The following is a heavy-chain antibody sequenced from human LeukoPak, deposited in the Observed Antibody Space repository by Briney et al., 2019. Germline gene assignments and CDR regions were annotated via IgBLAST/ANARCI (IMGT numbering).Heavy chain of an antibody. CDR1: GGSINSYY. CDR2: IHYTGST. J-gene: IGHJ4*02. Sequence: SETLSLTCTVSGGSINSYYWSWIRQPPGKGLECIGYIHYTGSTNYNPSLKSRVTISVDTSKNQFSLKLSSVTAADTAVYYCARGYCTNAVCSLGPTQAWGQGTLVTVSS. D-gene: IGHD2-8*01. V-gene: IGHV4-59*12. CDR3: ARGYCTNAVCSLGPTQA.